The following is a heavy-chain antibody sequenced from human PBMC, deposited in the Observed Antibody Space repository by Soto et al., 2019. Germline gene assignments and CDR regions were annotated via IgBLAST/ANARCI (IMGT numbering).Heavy chain of an antibody. V-gene: IGHV4-30-4*01. D-gene: IGHD6-19*01. CDR2: IYYSGST. CDR3: ARGGSGWYEEGDY. J-gene: IGHJ4*02. Sequence: QVQLQESGPGLVKPSQTLSLTCTVSGGSISSGDYYWSWIRQPPGKGLEWIGYIYYSGSTYYNPSLKSRVTISVDTSKNQFSLKLSSVTAAATAVYYCARGGSGWYEEGDYWGQGTLVTVSS. CDR1: GGSISSGDYY.